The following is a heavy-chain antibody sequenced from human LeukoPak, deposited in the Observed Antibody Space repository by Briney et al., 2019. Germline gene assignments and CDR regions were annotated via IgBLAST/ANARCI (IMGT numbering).Heavy chain of an antibody. J-gene: IGHJ4*02. Sequence: SETLSLTCTVSGGSISSHYWSWIRQPPGKGLEWIGYIYYSGSTNYNPSLKSRVTISVDTSKNQFSLKLSSVTAAGTAVYYCARGGVLVATIPNFDYWGQGTLVTVSS. V-gene: IGHV4-59*11. CDR2: IYYSGST. D-gene: IGHD5-12*01. CDR1: GGSISSHY. CDR3: ARGGVLVATIPNFDY.